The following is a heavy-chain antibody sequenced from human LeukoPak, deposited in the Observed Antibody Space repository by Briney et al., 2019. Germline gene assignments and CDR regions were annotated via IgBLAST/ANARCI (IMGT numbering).Heavy chain of an antibody. CDR2: INPSGGST. D-gene: IGHD3-10*01. V-gene: IGHV1-46*01. Sequence: ASVKVSCKASGNTFTSYYMHWVRQAPGQGLEWMGIINPSGGSTSYAQKFQGRVTMTRNTSISTAYMELSSLRSEDTAVYYCARGGVTMVRGVIDWFDPWGQGTLVTVSS. J-gene: IGHJ5*02. CDR3: ARGGVTMVRGVIDWFDP. CDR1: GNTFTSYY.